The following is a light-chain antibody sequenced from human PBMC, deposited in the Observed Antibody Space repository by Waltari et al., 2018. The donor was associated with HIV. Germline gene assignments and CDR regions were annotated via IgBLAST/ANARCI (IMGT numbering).Light chain of an antibody. J-gene: IGLJ2*01. CDR1: SSNIGSNT. CDR3: AAWDDSLNAVV. V-gene: IGLV1-44*01. CDR2: SNN. Sequence: QSVLTQPPSASGTPGQRVTISCSGSSSNIGSNTVNWYQQLPGTAPKLIIYSNNQRPAGGPDRFSGSKSGTSASLAISGLQSEDEGDYYCAAWDDSLNAVVFGGGTKLTVL.